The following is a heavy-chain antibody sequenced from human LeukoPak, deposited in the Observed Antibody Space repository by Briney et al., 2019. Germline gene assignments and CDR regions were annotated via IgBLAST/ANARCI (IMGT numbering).Heavy chain of an antibody. Sequence: SVKVSCKASGGTFSSYAISWVRQAPGQGLGWMGRIIPILGIANYAQKFQGRVTITADKSTSTAYMELSSLRSEDTAVYYCARAGPYSGYDSSFDYWGQGTLVTVSS. V-gene: IGHV1-69*04. CDR1: GGTFSSYA. J-gene: IGHJ4*02. D-gene: IGHD5-12*01. CDR2: IIPILGIA. CDR3: ARAGPYSGYDSSFDY.